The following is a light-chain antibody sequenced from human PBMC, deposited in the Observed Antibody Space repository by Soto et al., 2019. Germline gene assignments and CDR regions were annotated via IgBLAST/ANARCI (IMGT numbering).Light chain of an antibody. Sequence: QSVLTQPPSASGTPGQRVTISCSGSSSNIGSNTVNWYLQLPGTAPKLLIYSYNQRPSGVPDRFSGSKSGTSASLAISGLQSEDEAEYYCAAWDGGLNGYVFGTGTKVTVL. CDR2: SYN. V-gene: IGLV1-44*01. CDR1: SSNIGSNT. J-gene: IGLJ1*01. CDR3: AAWDGGLNGYV.